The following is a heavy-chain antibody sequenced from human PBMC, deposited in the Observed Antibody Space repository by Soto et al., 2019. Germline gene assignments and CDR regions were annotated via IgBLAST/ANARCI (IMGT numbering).Heavy chain of an antibody. CDR1: GFSFSNYW. V-gene: IGHV3-30*18. D-gene: IGHD3-22*01. Sequence: PGGSLRLSCAASGFSFSNYWMTWVRQAPGKGLEWVAVISYDGSNKYYADSVKGRFTISRDNSKNTLYLQMNSLRAEDTAVYYCAKGLTMIVRAEYFQHWGQGTLVTVSS. CDR2: ISYDGSNK. CDR3: AKGLTMIVRAEYFQH. J-gene: IGHJ1*01.